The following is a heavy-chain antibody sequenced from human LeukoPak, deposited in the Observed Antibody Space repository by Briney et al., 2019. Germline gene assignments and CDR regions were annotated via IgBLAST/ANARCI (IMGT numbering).Heavy chain of an antibody. Sequence: GGSLRLSCAASGFTFSSYSMNWVRQAPGKGLEWGSSISSSSSYIYYADSVKGRLTIARDNGKTSLELQMVSLRGEDTGVYYSARHLSGVTGYTYGRGIDYWGQGTLVTVSS. V-gene: IGHV3-21*01. CDR1: GFTFSSYS. CDR2: ISSSSSYI. J-gene: IGHJ4*02. CDR3: ARHLSGVTGYTYGRGIDY. D-gene: IGHD5-18*01.